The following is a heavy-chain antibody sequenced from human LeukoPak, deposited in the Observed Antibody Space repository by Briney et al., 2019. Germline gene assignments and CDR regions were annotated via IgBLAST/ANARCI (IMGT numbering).Heavy chain of an antibody. J-gene: IGHJ4*02. CDR2: INWNGGST. V-gene: IGHV3-20*04. D-gene: IGHD3-22*01. Sequence: GGSLRLSCAASGFTFDDYGMSWVRQAPGKGLEWVSGINWNGGSTGYADSVKGRFTISRDNAKNSLYLQMNSLRAEDTALYYCARGDYDSSGYYYRPVYWGQGTLVTVSS. CDR1: GFTFDDYG. CDR3: ARGDYDSSGYYYRPVY.